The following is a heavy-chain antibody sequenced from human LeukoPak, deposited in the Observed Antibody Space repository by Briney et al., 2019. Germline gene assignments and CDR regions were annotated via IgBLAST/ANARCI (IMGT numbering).Heavy chain of an antibody. CDR3: AKAQRPNSGYLGFLVDY. Sequence: PGGSLRLSCAASGFTVSSNYMSWVRQAPGKGLEWVSVIYSGGSTYYADSVKGRFTISRDNSKNTLYLQMNSLRAEDTAVYYCAKAQRPNSGYLGFLVDYWGQGTLVTVSS. CDR1: GFTVSSNY. V-gene: IGHV3-53*01. D-gene: IGHD5-12*01. J-gene: IGHJ4*02. CDR2: IYSGGST.